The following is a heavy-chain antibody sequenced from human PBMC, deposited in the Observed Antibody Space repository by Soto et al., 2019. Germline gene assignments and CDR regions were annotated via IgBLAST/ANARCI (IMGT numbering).Heavy chain of an antibody. V-gene: IGHV3-21*01. CDR2: ISSRSSVI. Sequence: EVQLVESGGGLVKPGESLRLSCVASDSTFSSYSMNWVRQAPGRGLEWVSSISSRSSVIFYAESMRGRFTISRDNAKNSLYLQMNSLRAEDTAVYYCLRGGRGYTKDETLEIWGQGTMVTVSS. J-gene: IGHJ3*02. CDR3: LRGGRGYTKDETLEI. CDR1: DSTFSSYS. D-gene: IGHD2-2*02.